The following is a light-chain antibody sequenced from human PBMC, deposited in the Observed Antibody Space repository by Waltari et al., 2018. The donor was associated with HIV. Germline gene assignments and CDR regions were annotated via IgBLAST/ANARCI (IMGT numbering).Light chain of an antibody. Sequence: SYVLTQPPSVSVAPGKTASITCAGTNLQRNSVHWYLQKAGQDPGVVFFDDCDRRSGSPGRFAGSKSGNTATLTISRVEAGDEADYYCHMWDTTRVLFGGGTKLTVL. CDR1: NLQRNS. CDR2: DDC. CDR3: HMWDTTRVL. J-gene: IGLJ2*01. V-gene: IGLV3-21*03.